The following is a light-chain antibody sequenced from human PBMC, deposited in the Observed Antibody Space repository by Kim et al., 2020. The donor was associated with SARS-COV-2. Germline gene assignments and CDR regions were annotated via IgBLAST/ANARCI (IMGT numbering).Light chain of an antibody. CDR3: QQYLSYPRT. Sequence: DIKLTQSPSTLSASVGDRVTITCRASQSISPWLAWYQHKPGKAPQLLIYKASNLESGVPSRFSGSGSGAELTLTISSLQPDDFATYYCQQYLSYPRTFGQGTKVDI. CDR2: KAS. CDR1: QSISPW. J-gene: IGKJ1*01. V-gene: IGKV1-5*03.